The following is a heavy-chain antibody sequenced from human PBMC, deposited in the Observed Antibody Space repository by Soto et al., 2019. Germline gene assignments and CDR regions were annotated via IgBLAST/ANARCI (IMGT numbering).Heavy chain of an antibody. Sequence: GGSLRLSCAASGFTVSSNYMSWVRQAPGKGLEWVSVIYSGGSTYYADSVKGRFTISRDNSKNTLYLQMNSLRAEDTAVYYCARAAGGVHYYYMDVGGKGTTVTVSS. CDR1: GFTVSSNY. J-gene: IGHJ6*03. D-gene: IGHD1-26*01. CDR2: IYSGGST. CDR3: ARAAGGVHYYYMDV. V-gene: IGHV3-66*01.